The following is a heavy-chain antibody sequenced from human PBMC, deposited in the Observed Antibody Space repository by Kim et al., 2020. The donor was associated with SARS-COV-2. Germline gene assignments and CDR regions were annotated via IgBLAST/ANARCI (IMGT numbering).Heavy chain of an antibody. V-gene: IGHV4-34*01. J-gene: IGHJ1*01. CDR2: INHSGST. CDR1: GGSFSGYY. D-gene: IGHD6-6*01. Sequence: SETLSLTCAVYGGSFSGYYCSFLRPPQGTGLEWIGEINHSGSTNYNPSLKSRVTISVDTSKNQFSLKLSSVTAADTAVYYCARGGAIAARRYFQHWGQGTLVTVSS. CDR3: ARGGAIAARRYFQH.